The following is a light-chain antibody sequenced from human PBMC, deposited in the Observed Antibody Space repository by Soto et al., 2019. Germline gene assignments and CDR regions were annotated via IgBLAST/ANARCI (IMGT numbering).Light chain of an antibody. CDR1: SSNIRSNT. CDR2: STN. CDR3: AAWDGSLNVVL. V-gene: IGLV1-44*01. J-gene: IGLJ2*01. Sequence: QSALTQPPSASGTPGQRVTISCSGSSSNIRSNTVNWYQQLPGSAPKLLMYSTNQRPSGVPDRFSGSKSGTSASLAISGLQSEDEADYYCAAWDGSLNVVLFGGGTKVTVL.